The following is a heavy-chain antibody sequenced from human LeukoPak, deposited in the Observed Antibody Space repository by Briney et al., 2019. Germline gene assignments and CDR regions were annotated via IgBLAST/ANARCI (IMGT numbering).Heavy chain of an antibody. Sequence: WETLSLTCTVSGGSISISSYYWGWIRQPPGKGLEWIGSIYYSGSTYYNPSPKSRVTISVDTSKTQFSLKLSSVTAADTAVYYCASGRREGTSCPKCNWFDPWGEGTLVTVSS. CDR3: ASGRREGTSCPKCNWFDP. V-gene: IGHV4-39*01. CDR2: IYYSGST. D-gene: IGHD2-2*01. J-gene: IGHJ5*02. CDR1: GGSISISSYY.